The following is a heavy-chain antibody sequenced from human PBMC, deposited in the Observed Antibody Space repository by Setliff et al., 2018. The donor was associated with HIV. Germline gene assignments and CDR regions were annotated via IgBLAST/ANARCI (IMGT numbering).Heavy chain of an antibody. CDR3: ARDESIFGVAISDY. J-gene: IGHJ4*02. CDR1: GYTFTGYY. V-gene: IGHV1-2*04. Sequence: ASVKVSCKASGYTFTGYYMHWVRQAPGQGLEWLGWINPNNGVTNYAQNFQGWVTMTRDTSISKAYMELSSLTSDDTAVYYCARDESIFGVAISDYWGQGTLVTVSS. D-gene: IGHD3-3*01. CDR2: INPNNGVT.